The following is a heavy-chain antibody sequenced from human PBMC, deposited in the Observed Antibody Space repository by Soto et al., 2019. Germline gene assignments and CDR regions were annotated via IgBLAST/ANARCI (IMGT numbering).Heavy chain of an antibody. J-gene: IGHJ4*02. CDR1: GYTFTSYA. D-gene: IGHD2-21*02. V-gene: IGHV1-3*01. CDR3: ARSIVVVTALDY. Sequence: ASVKVSCKASGYTFTSYAMHWVRQAPGQRLEWMGWINAGNGNTRYSQKFQGRVTITRDTSASTAYMELSSLRSEDTAVCFCARSIVVVTALDYWGEGTLVTVDS. CDR2: INAGNGNT.